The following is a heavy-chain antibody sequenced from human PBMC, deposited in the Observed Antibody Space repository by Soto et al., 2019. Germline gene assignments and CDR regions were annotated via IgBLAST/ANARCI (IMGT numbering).Heavy chain of an antibody. CDR1: GYTFTGYY. D-gene: IGHD3-3*01. J-gene: IGHJ6*02. CDR3: ARGNVLRFLEWSYYYYYGMDV. CDR2: INPNSGGT. V-gene: IGHV1-2*04. Sequence: ASVKVSCKASGYTFTGYYMHWVRQAPGQGLEWMGWINPNSGGTNYAQKFQGWVTMTRDTSISTAYMELSRLRSDDTAVYYCARGNVLRFLEWSYYYYYGMDVWGQGATVTVSS.